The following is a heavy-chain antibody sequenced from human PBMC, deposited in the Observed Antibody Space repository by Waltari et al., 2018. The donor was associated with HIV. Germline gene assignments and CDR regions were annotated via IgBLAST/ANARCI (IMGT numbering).Heavy chain of an antibody. CDR2: IWFDGTKQ. Sequence: QVQLVESGGGVVQPGRSLRLSCAVSGFTFSIYGMHWVRQAPGMGLEWVATIWFDGTKQYYADSVKGRFTISRDNSKNTLYLQMNSLNPEDTAMYYCARPKIETTRPDAFDVWGRGTMVTVSS. CDR1: GFTFSIYG. V-gene: IGHV3-33*08. J-gene: IGHJ3*01. D-gene: IGHD4-17*01. CDR3: ARPKIETTRPDAFDV.